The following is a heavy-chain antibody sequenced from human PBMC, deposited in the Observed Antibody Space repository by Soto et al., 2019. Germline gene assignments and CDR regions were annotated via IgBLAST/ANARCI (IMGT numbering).Heavy chain of an antibody. V-gene: IGHV3-23*01. J-gene: IGHJ4*02. Sequence: SGGSLRISCASSGFTFSSYAMSWVRQAPGKGLEWVSGISGSGGNTYYADSVKGRFTISRDNSKNTLYLQMNSLRAEDTAVYYCAKKSCTSCYGAFDYWGQGTLVTVSS. D-gene: IGHD2-2*01. CDR1: GFTFSSYA. CDR2: ISGSGGNT. CDR3: AKKSCTSCYGAFDY.